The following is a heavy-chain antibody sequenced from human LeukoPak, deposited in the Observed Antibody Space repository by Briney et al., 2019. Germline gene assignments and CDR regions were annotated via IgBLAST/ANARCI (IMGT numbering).Heavy chain of an antibody. CDR2: IKQDGSEK. J-gene: IGHJ6*02. Sequence: PGGSLRLSCAASGFTFSSYWMSWVRQAPGKGLEWVANIKQDGSEKYYVDSVKGRFTISRDNAKNSLYLQMNSLRAEDTAVYYCARDRPDYGDYYYYYGMDVWGQGTTVTVSS. D-gene: IGHD4-17*01. V-gene: IGHV3-7*01. CDR1: GFTFSSYW. CDR3: ARDRPDYGDYYYYYGMDV.